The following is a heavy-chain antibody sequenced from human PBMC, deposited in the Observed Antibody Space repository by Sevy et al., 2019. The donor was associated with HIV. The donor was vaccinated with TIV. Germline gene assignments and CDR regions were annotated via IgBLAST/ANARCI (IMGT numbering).Heavy chain of an antibody. V-gene: IGHV1-69*13. CDR1: GVTFSSYA. J-gene: IGHJ6*02. D-gene: IGHD3-22*01. Sequence: ASVKVSCKASGVTFSSYAISWVRQAPGQGLEWMGGIIPIFGTANYAQKFQGRVTITADESTSTAYMELSSLRSEDTAVYYCARDRYYDSSGMGGWSNYYYYGMDVWGQGTTVTVSS. CDR3: ARDRYYDSSGMGGWSNYYYYGMDV. CDR2: IIPIFGTA.